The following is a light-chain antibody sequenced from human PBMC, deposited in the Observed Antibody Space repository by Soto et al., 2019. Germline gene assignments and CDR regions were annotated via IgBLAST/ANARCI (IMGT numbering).Light chain of an antibody. J-gene: IGLJ1*01. Sequence: QSVLTQPPSVSGAPGQRVIVSCTGSTSNIGAGYDVHWYQQLPGTSPKLLIFANSNRPSGVPDRFSASRSGSSASLTITGLRAEDEADYYCQSYDTSLSGSYVFGSGTKVTVL. V-gene: IGLV1-40*01. CDR3: QSYDTSLSGSYV. CDR2: ANS. CDR1: TSNIGAGYD.